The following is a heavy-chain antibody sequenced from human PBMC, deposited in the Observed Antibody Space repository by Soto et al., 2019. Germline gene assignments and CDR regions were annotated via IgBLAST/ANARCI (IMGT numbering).Heavy chain of an antibody. D-gene: IGHD2-2*02. CDR3: AKGEACSSTSCYRNYCYYGMDV. Sequence: GGSLRLSCAASGFTFSSYGMHWVRQAPGKGLEWVAVISYDGSNKYYADSVKGRFTISRDNSKNTLYLQMNSLRAEDTAVYYCAKGEACSSTSCYRNYCYYGMDVWGQGTPVTVSS. CDR1: GFTFSSYG. V-gene: IGHV3-30*18. CDR2: ISYDGSNK. J-gene: IGHJ6*02.